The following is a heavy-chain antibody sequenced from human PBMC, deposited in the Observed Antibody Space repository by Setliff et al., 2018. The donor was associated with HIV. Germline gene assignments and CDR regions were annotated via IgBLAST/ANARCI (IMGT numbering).Heavy chain of an antibody. CDR2: MMTIFSTT. J-gene: IGHJ3*01. Sequence: SVKVSCKSSAGSFSIFAINWVRQAPGQGLEWMGGMMTIFSTTNYARKFQGRVTITTDESTGTAYMELSNLKSEDTAVYYCATEGAGGSYQRASALDVWGQGTMVTVSS. CDR1: AGSFSIFA. CDR3: ATEGAGGSYQRASALDV. D-gene: IGHD1-26*01. V-gene: IGHV1-69*05.